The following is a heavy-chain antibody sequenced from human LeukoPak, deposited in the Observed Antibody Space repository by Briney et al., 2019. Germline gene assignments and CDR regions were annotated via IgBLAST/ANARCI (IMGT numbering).Heavy chain of an antibody. Sequence: PGGSLRLSCAASGFTFSGYAMSWLRQAPGKGLEWVSAISGSGGSTYYADSVKGRFTISRDNSKNTLYLQMNGLRAEDTAVYYWAKDRRYSSGSFDYWGQGTLVTVSS. J-gene: IGHJ4*02. CDR2: ISGSGGST. V-gene: IGHV3-23*01. CDR3: AKDRRYSSGSFDY. CDR1: GFTFSGYA. D-gene: IGHD6-19*01.